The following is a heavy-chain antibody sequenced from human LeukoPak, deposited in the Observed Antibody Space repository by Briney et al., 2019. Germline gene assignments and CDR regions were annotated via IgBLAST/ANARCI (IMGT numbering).Heavy chain of an antibody. D-gene: IGHD4-17*01. V-gene: IGHV4-34*01. CDR2: INHSGST. Sequence: PSETLSLTCTVSGGSISSYYWSWIRQPPGKGLEWIGEINHSGSTNYNPSLKSRVTISVDTSKNQFSLKLSSVTAADTAVYYCARGGGVYGDYLNWFDPWGQGTLVTVSS. CDR3: ARGGGVYGDYLNWFDP. J-gene: IGHJ5*02. CDR1: GGSISSYY.